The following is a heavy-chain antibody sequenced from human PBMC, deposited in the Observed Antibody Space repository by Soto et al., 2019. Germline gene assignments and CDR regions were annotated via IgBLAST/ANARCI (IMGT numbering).Heavy chain of an antibody. CDR2: ISASGGST. CDR1: GFTLSSYA. V-gene: IGHV3-23*01. Sequence: EVHLLESGGGLVQPGGSLRLSCAASGFTLSSYAMSWVRQAPVKGLEWVSGISASGGSTYYADSVKGRFTISRDSSKNRLYLQMISLRAEDKALYHCANGYCSSSSCENLNPFRVKYYYNGMGVWGQGNPVTGPS. CDR3: ANGYCSSSSCENLNPFRVKYYYNGMGV. D-gene: IGHD2-2*03. J-gene: IGHJ6*02.